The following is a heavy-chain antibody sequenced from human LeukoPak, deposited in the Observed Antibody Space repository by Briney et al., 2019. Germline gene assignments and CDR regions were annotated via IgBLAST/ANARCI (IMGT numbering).Heavy chain of an antibody. CDR1: GFTFSSYA. CDR2: VSGIGSTT. V-gene: IGHV3-23*01. CDR3: AKETYNWNPMYYFDY. J-gene: IGHJ4*02. D-gene: IGHD1-20*01. Sequence: GGSLRLSCAASGFTFSSYAMSWVRQAPGKGLEWVAAVSGIGSTTYYADSVRGRFTISRDNSKNTLYLQMSSLRAEDTAVYYCAKETYNWNPMYYFDYWGQGTLVTVSS.